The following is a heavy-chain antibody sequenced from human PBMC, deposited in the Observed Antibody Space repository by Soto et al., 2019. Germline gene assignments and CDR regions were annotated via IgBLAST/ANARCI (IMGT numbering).Heavy chain of an antibody. D-gene: IGHD6-19*01. CDR3: ASVLAVAAWGEP. CDR2: IYHSGST. V-gene: IGHV4-4*02. Sequence: QVQLQESGPGLVKPSGTLSLTCAVSGGSISSSNWWSWVRQPPGKGLEWIGEIYHSGSTNYNPSLKSRXXIXVXTSKNQFSLKLSSVTAADTAVYYCASVLAVAAWGEPWGQGTLVTVSS. J-gene: IGHJ5*02. CDR1: GGSISSSNW.